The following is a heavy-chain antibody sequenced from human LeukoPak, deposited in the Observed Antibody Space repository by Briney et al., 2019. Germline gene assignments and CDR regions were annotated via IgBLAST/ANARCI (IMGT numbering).Heavy chain of an antibody. CDR2: IYYSGST. CDR1: GGSISSSSYY. J-gene: IGHJ4*02. CDR3: ARLLATTVTTFDY. D-gene: IGHD4-17*01. Sequence: PSETLSLTCTVSGGSISSSSYYWGWIRQPPGKGLEWIGSIYYSGSTYYSPSLKSRVTISVDTSKNQFSLKLSSVTAADTAVYYCARLLATTVTTFDYWGQGTLVTVSS. V-gene: IGHV4-39*01.